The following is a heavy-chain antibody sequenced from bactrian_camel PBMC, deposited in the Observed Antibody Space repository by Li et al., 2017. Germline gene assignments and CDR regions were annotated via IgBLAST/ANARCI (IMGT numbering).Heavy chain of an antibody. CDR1: GYRYSRNC. Sequence: VQLVESGGGLVRPGGSLRLSCVVSGYRYSRNCIGWFRQAPGKEREGVAISYSGGITTTYTDSVKGRFTMSRDNAKNTVYLQLNSLKPEDTALYYCATALQSGGYGQYEYHVWGQGTQVTVS. D-gene: IGHD3*01. CDR2: SYSGGITT. J-gene: IGHJ4*01. CDR3: ATALQSGGYGQYEYHV. V-gene: IGHV3S40*01.